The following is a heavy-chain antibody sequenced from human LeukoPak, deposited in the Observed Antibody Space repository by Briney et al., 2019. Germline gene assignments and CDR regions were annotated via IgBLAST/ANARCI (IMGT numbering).Heavy chain of an antibody. V-gene: IGHV3-30*04. CDR3: ARGQQLWFGELN. CDR1: GFTFSSYA. Sequence: GGSLRLSCAASGFTFSSYAMHWVRQAPGKGLEWVAVISYDGSNKYYADSVKGRFTISRGNSKNTLYLQMNSLRAEDTAVYYCARGQQLWFGELNWGQGTLVTVSS. CDR2: ISYDGSNK. J-gene: IGHJ4*02. D-gene: IGHD3-10*01.